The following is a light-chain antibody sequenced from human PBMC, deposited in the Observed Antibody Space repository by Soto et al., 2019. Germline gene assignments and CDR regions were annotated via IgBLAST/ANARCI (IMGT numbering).Light chain of an antibody. CDR2: AAS. Sequence: DIQMTQSPSSLSASVGDRVTITCRASQGISNYLAWYQQKPGKVPKLLIYAASTLQSGVPSRFSGSGSGTDFILPISSLQPEDVATYYCQKYNSAPSITFGQGTRLEIK. CDR3: QKYNSAPSIT. V-gene: IGKV1-27*01. CDR1: QGISNY. J-gene: IGKJ5*01.